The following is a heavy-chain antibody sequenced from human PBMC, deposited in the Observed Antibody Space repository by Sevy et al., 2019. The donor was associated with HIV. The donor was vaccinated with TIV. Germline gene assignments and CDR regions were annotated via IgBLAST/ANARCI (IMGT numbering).Heavy chain of an antibody. CDR2: LSFGCGKI. V-gene: IGHV3-23*01. Sequence: GGSLRLSCAASGFAFYEYSMSWIRQAPGKGLEWVATLSFGCGKINYADSVKGRFTISRDNSKNSFDLQMDNLRVEDTAVYYCAKEGCSGPRDYWGQGTRVTVSS. CDR1: GFAFYEYS. J-gene: IGHJ4*02. D-gene: IGHD1-1*01. CDR3: AKEGCSGPRDY.